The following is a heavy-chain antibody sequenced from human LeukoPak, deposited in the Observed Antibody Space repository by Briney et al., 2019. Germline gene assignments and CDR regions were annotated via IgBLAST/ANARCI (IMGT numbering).Heavy chain of an antibody. CDR3: ARDLRQQQLVSDY. V-gene: IGHV3-23*01. J-gene: IGHJ4*02. CDR2: ISGSGGST. CDR1: GFTFSSYA. D-gene: IGHD6-13*01. Sequence: GGSLRLSCADSGFTFSSYAMSWVRQAPGKGLEWVSAISGSGGSTYYADSVKGRFTISRDNSKNTLYLQMNSLRAEDTAVYYCARDLRQQQLVSDYWGQGTLVTVSS.